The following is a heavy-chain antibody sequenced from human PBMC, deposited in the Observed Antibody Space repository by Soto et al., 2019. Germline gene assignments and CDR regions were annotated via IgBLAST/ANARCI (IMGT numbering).Heavy chain of an antibody. V-gene: IGHV3-73*02. Sequence: EVQLVESGGGLVQPGGSLELSCAASGFTFSGSAMHWVRQASGKGLEWVGRIRSKTNTYATAYAASVKGRVTIDRADSKNTAYLQMNSLKTEDTAVYYCTRIFGDEVYYFDVWGRGTLVTVSS. CDR1: GFTFSGSA. J-gene: IGHJ2*01. CDR2: IRSKTNTYAT. D-gene: IGHD3-3*02. CDR3: TRIFGDEVYYFDV.